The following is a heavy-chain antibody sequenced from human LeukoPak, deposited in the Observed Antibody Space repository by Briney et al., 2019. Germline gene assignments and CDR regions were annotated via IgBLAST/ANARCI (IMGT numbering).Heavy chain of an antibody. J-gene: IGHJ5*02. D-gene: IGHD2-2*01. V-gene: IGHV3-30*18. CDR1: GFTFSGYG. Sequence: GGSLRLSCAASGFTFSGYGMHWVRQAPGKGLEWVAVISYDGSNKYYADSVKGRFTISRDNSKNTLHLQMNSLRGEDTAVYYCAKGYCSSTSCYPIDPWGQGTLVTV. CDR2: ISYDGSNK. CDR3: AKGYCSSTSCYPIDP.